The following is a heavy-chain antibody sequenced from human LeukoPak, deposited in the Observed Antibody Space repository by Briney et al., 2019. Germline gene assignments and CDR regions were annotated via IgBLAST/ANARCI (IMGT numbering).Heavy chain of an antibody. Sequence: SVKVSCKASGFTFTSSAMQWVRQARGQRLERIGWIVVGSGNTNYAQKFQERVTITRDMSTSTAYMELSSLRSEDTAVYYCAAQTQNYYDSSGSYQDYWGQGTLVTVSS. CDR1: GFTFTSSA. CDR3: AAQTQNYYDSSGSYQDY. J-gene: IGHJ4*02. V-gene: IGHV1-58*02. D-gene: IGHD3-22*01. CDR2: IVVGSGNT.